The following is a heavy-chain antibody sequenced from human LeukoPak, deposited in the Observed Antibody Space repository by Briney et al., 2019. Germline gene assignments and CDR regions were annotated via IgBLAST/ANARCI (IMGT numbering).Heavy chain of an antibody. V-gene: IGHV3-7*01. Sequence: GGSLRLSCAASGFTFSSYSMNWVRQAPGKGLEWVAKIKEDGSAEDYVDSVKGRFTISRDNAKNSLYLQMNSLRAEDTAVYYCAKQAHCSNGVCYTNWFDPWGQGTLVTVSS. CDR2: IKEDGSAE. D-gene: IGHD2-8*01. J-gene: IGHJ5*02. CDR3: AKQAHCSNGVCYTNWFDP. CDR1: GFTFSSYS.